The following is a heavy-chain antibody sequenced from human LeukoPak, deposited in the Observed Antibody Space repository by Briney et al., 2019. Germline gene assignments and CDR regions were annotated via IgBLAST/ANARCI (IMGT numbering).Heavy chain of an antibody. CDR2: IYAGNGNT. CDR1: GYTFNNYA. CDR3: ARGVSSSSWYTVNYFDY. D-gene: IGHD6-13*01. J-gene: IGHJ4*02. V-gene: IGHV1-3*01. Sequence: ASVKVSCKASGYTFNNYAMYWVRQAPGQRLEWMGWIYAGNGNTKYSQKLQGRVTITRDTSASTAYMELSSLRSEDTAVYYCARGVSSSSWYTVNYFDYWGQGTLVTVSS.